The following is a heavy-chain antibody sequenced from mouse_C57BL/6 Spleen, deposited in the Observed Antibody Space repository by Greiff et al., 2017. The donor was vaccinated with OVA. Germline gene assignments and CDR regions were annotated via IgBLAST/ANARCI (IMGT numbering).Heavy chain of an antibody. CDR1: GYTFTSYW. D-gene: IGHD1-1*01. J-gene: IGHJ4*01. Sequence: VQLQQPGAELVKPGASVKLSCKASGYTFTSYWMHWVKQRPGQGLEWIGMIHPNSGSTNYNEKFKSKATLTVDKSSSTAYMQLSSLTSEDSAVYYCARNDYYGSSDYAMDYWGQGTSVTVSS. V-gene: IGHV1-64*01. CDR2: IHPNSGST. CDR3: ARNDYYGSSDYAMDY.